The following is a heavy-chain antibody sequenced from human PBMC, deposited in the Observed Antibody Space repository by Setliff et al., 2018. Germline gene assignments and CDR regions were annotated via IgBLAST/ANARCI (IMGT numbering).Heavy chain of an antibody. J-gene: IGHJ3*02. D-gene: IGHD6-25*01. V-gene: IGHV3-74*01. CDR2: INGDGSSA. CDR3: ARDWGAAGSTNAFAI. CDR1: GPMFSRYW. Sequence: PGESLKISCVVSGPMFSRYWIHWVRQSPGKGLVWVARINGDGSSASYADSVEGRFTISRDNAKNTVYLQMNSLGVDDTAVYYCARDWGAAGSTNAFAIWGQGTMVTVSS.